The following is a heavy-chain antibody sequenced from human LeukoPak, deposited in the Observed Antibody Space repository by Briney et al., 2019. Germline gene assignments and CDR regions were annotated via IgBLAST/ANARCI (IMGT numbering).Heavy chain of an antibody. CDR1: GGSISSGGYS. CDR2: IYHSGST. CDR3: AREGRGGDYDY. Sequence: SETLSLTCAVSGGSISSGGYSWSWIRQPPGKGLEWTGYIYHSGSTYYNPSLKSRVTISVDRSKNQFSLKLSSVTAADTAVYYCAREGRGGDYDYWGQGTLVTVSS. D-gene: IGHD4-17*01. J-gene: IGHJ4*02. V-gene: IGHV4-30-2*01.